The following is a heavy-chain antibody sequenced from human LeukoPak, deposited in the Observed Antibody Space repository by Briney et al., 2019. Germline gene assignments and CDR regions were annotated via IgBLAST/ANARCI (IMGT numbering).Heavy chain of an antibody. CDR2: IDYSGST. Sequence: SETLSLTCTVSGGSVSSTNSYWGWIRQPPGKGLDWIANIDYSGSTWYNPSLRGRVTISIDTSKNQLSLKVRSVTAADTAVYYCARRPGGDQYYFDYWGQGILVTVSS. J-gene: IGHJ4*02. V-gene: IGHV4-39*01. CDR1: GGSVSSTNSY. CDR3: ARRPGGDQYYFDY. D-gene: IGHD2-21*02.